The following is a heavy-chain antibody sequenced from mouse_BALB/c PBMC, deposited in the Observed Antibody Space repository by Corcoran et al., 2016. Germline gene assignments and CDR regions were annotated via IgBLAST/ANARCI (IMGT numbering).Heavy chain of an antibody. V-gene: IGHV9-3-1*01. CDR2: INTYTGEP. CDR3: ARAPLHDYAMDY. D-gene: IGHD6-1*01. CDR1: GYTFTNYG. Sequence: QIQLVQSGPELKKPGETVKISCKASGYTFTNYGMKWVKQAPGKGLKWMGWINTYTGEPTYADDFKGRFAFSLETSASTAYLQINNLKNEDTATYFCARAPLHDYAMDYWGQGTSVTVSS. J-gene: IGHJ4*01.